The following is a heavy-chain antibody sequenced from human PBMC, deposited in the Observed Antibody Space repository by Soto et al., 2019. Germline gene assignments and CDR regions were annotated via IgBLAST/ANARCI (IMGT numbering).Heavy chain of an antibody. CDR1: GGSISSGGYS. J-gene: IGHJ6*02. V-gene: IGHV4-30-2*01. D-gene: IGHD5-12*01. CDR2: IYHSGST. Sequence: PSETLSLTCAVSGGSISSGGYSWSWIRQPPGKGLEWIGYIYHSGSTYYNPSLKSRVTISVDRSKNQFSLKLSSVTAADTAVYYRARRRGFPYYYGMDVWGQGTTVTVSS. CDR3: ARRRGFPYYYGMDV.